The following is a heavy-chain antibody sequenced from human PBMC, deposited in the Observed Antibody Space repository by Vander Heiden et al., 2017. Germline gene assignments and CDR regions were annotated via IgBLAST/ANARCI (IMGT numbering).Heavy chain of an antibody. V-gene: IGHV3-33*01. J-gene: IGHJ4*02. CDR2: IWNDGSDQ. D-gene: IGHD2-21*01. CDR3: ARGCGVACYYIDS. CDR1: GFTFSSYG. Sequence: QVHLVESGGGVVQHGRSLRLSCAASGFTFSSYGMHWVLQAPVKGLEWLAIIWNDGSDQRYADFVKGRFTISRDNSKNTLYLQMNSLRDEDTATYYCARGCGVACYYIDSWGQGTLVTVSS.